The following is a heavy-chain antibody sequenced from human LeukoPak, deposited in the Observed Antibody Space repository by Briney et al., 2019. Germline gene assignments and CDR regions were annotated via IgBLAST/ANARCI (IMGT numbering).Heavy chain of an antibody. CDR2: ISGSGVST. CDR3: AKDHMRDGYNYGYWYFDL. J-gene: IGHJ2*01. CDR1: GFTFSSYA. Sequence: PGGSLRLSCAASGFTFSSYAMSWVRQAPGKGLEWVSVISGSGVSTYYADSVKGRFTISRDNSKNTLYLQMNSLRAEDTAVYYCAKDHMRDGYNYGYWYFDLWGRDTLVTVSS. D-gene: IGHD5-12*01. V-gene: IGHV3-23*01.